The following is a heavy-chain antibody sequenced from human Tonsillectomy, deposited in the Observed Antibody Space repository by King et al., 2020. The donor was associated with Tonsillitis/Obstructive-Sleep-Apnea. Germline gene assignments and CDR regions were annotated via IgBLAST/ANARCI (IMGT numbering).Heavy chain of an antibody. V-gene: IGHV3-74*01. CDR2: INSDGSST. CDR1: GFTFSRYW. D-gene: IGHD4-23*01. Sequence: VQLVESGGGLGQPGGSLRLSCAASGFTFSRYWMHWVRQVPGEGLVWVSRINSDGSSTTYADSVKGRFTISRENAKNTLYLQMNSLRAEDTAVYYCARHDDGGNSCYFDFWGRGTLVTVSS. CDR3: ARHDDGGNSCYFDF. J-gene: IGHJ2*01.